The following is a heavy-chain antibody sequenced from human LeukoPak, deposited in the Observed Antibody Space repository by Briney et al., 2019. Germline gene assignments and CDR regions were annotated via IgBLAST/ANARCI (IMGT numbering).Heavy chain of an antibody. J-gene: IGHJ4*02. CDR2: ISGSSTSI. CDR1: GFTFSSSE. Sequence: GGSLRLSCAASGFTFSSSEMNWMRQAPGKGLEWLSSISGSSTSIYYADSVKGRFTISRDNVKNLLYLQMNSLRDEDTAVYYCDYHGKWGQGTLVTVSS. V-gene: IGHV3-48*02. D-gene: IGHD3-10*01. CDR3: DYHGK.